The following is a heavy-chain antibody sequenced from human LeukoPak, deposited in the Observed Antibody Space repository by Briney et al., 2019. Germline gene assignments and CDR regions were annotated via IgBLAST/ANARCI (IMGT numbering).Heavy chain of an antibody. CDR2: INHSGST. J-gene: IGHJ4*02. Sequence: SETLSLTCAVYGGSFSGYYWSWIRQPPGKGLEWIGEINHSGSTNYNPSLKSRVTISVDTSKNQFSLKLSSVTAADTAVYYCARALQGPQGYWGQGTLVAVSS. CDR3: ARALQGPQGY. V-gene: IGHV4-34*01. CDR1: GGSFSGYY.